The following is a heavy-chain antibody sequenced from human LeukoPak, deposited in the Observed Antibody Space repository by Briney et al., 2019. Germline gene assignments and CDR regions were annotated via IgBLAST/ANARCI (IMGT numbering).Heavy chain of an antibody. J-gene: IGHJ3*02. CDR3: ARGFYYDSSGYNYGGFDI. V-gene: IGHV1-69*05. Sequence: SVKVSCKASGGTFSSYAISWVRQAPGQGLEWMGRIIPIFGAANYAQRFQGRVSITTDESTSTAYMELSSLRSEDTAVYYCARGFYYDSSGYNYGGFDIWGQGTMVAVSS. CDR2: IIPIFGAA. D-gene: IGHD3-22*01. CDR1: GGTFSSYA.